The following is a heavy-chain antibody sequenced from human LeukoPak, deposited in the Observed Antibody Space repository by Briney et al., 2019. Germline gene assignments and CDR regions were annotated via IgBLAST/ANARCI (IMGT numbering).Heavy chain of an antibody. CDR2: ISGSGGGT. D-gene: IGHD3-22*01. CDR1: GITLSNYA. CDR3: AKRGVVIRVILVGFHKEAYYFDS. Sequence: GGSLRLPCAVSGITLSNYAMTWVRQAPGKGLEWVAGISGSGGGTNYADSVKGRFTISRDNYKNTLYLQMNSLGAEDTAVYFCAKRGVVIRVILVGFHKEAYYFDSWGQGALVTVSS. J-gene: IGHJ4*02. V-gene: IGHV3-23*01.